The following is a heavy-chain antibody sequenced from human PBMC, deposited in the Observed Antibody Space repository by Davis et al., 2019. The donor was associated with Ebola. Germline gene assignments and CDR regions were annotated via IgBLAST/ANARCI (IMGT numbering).Heavy chain of an antibody. CDR2: INHSGST. D-gene: IGHD2-15*01. V-gene: IGHV4-34*01. CDR3: AREEGKYCSGGSCYYYGMDV. CDR1: GGSFSGYY. J-gene: IGHJ6*02. Sequence: SETLSLTCAVYGGSFSGYYWSWIRQPPGKGLEWIGEINHSGSTNYNPSLKSRVTISVDTSKNQFSLKLSSVTAADTAVYYCAREEGKYCSGGSCYYYGMDVWGQGTTVTVSS.